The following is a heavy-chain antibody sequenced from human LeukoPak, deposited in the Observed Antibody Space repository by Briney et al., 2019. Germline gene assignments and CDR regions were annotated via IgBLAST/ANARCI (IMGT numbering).Heavy chain of an antibody. CDR3: ATHDMAKITAPLNYFGY. V-gene: IGHV3-21*01. Sequence: PGGSLRLSCAASRLTFSSYNMNWVRQAPGKGLEWVSSISSSSNYIYYADSVKGRFTISRDNAKNSLYLQMDSLRAEDTAVYYCATHDMAKITAPLNYFGYWGQGTLVTVSS. CDR2: ISSSSNYI. D-gene: IGHD5-24*01. CDR1: RLTFSSYN. J-gene: IGHJ4*02.